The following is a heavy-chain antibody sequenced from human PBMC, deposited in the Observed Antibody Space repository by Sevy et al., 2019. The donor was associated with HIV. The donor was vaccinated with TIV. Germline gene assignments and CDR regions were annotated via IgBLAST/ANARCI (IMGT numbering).Heavy chain of an antibody. CDR3: ARDYYGSGSYYEFVY. D-gene: IGHD3-10*01. Sequence: SQTLSLTCTVSGFSISSDYYWGWIRQPPGKGLEWIGGIYDGGSTYYNPSLKSRVTISIDTSKNQFSLKLSSVTAADTAVYYCARDYYGSGSYYEFVYWGQGTLVTVSS. V-gene: IGHV4-38-2*02. CDR1: GFSISSDYY. CDR2: IYDGGST. J-gene: IGHJ4*02.